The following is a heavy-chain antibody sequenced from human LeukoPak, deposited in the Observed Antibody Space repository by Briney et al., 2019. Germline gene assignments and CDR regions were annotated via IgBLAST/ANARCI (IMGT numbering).Heavy chain of an antibody. J-gene: IGHJ4*02. D-gene: IGHD3-9*01. CDR2: IYYSGST. CDR1: GGSISSSSYY. V-gene: IGHV4-39*07. Sequence: PSETLSLTCTVSGGSISSSSYYWGWIRQPPGKGLEWIGSIYYSGSTYYNPSLKSRVTISVDTSKNQFSLKLSSVTAADTAVYYCARDGNYDILTGYYPSFDYWGQGTLVTVSS. CDR3: ARDGNYDILTGYYPSFDY.